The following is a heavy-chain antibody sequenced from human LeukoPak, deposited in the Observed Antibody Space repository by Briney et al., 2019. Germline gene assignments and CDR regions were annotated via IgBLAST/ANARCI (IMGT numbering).Heavy chain of an antibody. CDR3: ARLGSSSSLNWFDP. CDR2: IYYSGNT. CDR1: GGSISNSSYY. J-gene: IGHJ5*02. D-gene: IGHD6-6*01. V-gene: IGHV4-39*07. Sequence: PSETLSLTCTVSGGSISNSSYYWGWIRQPPGKGLEWIGSIYYSGNTFYNPSLKSRVTISVDTSKNQFSLRLSSVTAADTAVYYCARLGSSSSLNWFDPWGQGTLVTVSS.